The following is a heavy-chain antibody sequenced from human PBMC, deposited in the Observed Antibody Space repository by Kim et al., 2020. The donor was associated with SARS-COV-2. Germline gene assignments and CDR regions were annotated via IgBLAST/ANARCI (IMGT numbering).Heavy chain of an antibody. CDR2: IKSKTGGGTT. CDR1: GFTFSNSW. D-gene: IGHD3-9*01. Sequence: GGSLRLSCAASGFTFSNSWMSWVRQAPGKGLEWVGRIKSKTGGGTTDDSAPGKGSITISRHDSKNPLYLQMNSLKTEDTAVYYCTTLLRYFDWLAVKYYYYGMDVWGQGTAVTVS. J-gene: IGHJ6*02. V-gene: IGHV3-15*01. CDR3: TTLLRYFDWLAVKYYYYGMDV.